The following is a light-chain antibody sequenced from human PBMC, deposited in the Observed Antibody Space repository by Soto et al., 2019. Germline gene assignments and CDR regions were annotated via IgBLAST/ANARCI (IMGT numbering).Light chain of an antibody. J-gene: IGLJ1*01. V-gene: IGLV1-47*01. Sequence: QSVLTQPPSASGTPGQDVTISCSGSSSNLGNFYVYWYQHLPGTAPKLLIYRNNQRPSGVPDRFSDSKSGTSASLAISGLRSEDEADYYCAAWDDSLSVYVFGTGTKLTVL. CDR1: SSNLGNFY. CDR3: AAWDDSLSVYV. CDR2: RNN.